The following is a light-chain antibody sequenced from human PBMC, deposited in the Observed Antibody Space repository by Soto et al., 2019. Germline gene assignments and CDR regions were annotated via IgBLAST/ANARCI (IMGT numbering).Light chain of an antibody. V-gene: IGKV3-20*01. CDR2: GAS. CDR3: QQYTGPTTT. J-gene: IGKJ5*01. CDR1: QSVSSNY. Sequence: IVMTQSPPTLSVSPGDTASLSCRASQSVSSNYLAWCQQRPGQAPRLLIYGASTRAAGIPDRFSGSGSGTDFTLTITRIEHEDSAVYFCQQYTGPTTTFGHGTRLEIK.